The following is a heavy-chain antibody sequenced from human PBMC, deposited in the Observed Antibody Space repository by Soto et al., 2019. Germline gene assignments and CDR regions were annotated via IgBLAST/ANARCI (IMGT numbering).Heavy chain of an antibody. CDR1: GYSFTSYG. D-gene: IGHD4-17*01. V-gene: IGHV5-51*01. CDR2: IYPGDSQT. Sequence: GEPLKISCKGSGYSFTSYGIGWVRQMPGKGLEWMGLIYPGDSQTIYSPSFQGQVTISADKSISTAYLQWSSLKASDTAMYYCARQRAGPTGGDYWGQGTLVTVSS. CDR3: ARQRAGPTGGDY. J-gene: IGHJ4*02.